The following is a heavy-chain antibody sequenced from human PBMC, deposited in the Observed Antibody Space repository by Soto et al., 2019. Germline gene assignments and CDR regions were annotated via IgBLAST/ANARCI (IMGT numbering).Heavy chain of an antibody. D-gene: IGHD3-10*01. J-gene: IGHJ5*02. V-gene: IGHV4-4*02. CDR3: ARSPGVSSTHHFDP. Sequence: QVQLQESGPRLVKPSGTLSLSCGVSGGSISSINWWSWVRQSPGKGLEWIGEIYHDGSTNYNPSLKSRVHISVEKSKNQFSLKVTSVTAADTAVYYCARSPGVSSTHHFDPWGQGTLVTVSS. CDR2: IYHDGST. CDR1: GGSISSINW.